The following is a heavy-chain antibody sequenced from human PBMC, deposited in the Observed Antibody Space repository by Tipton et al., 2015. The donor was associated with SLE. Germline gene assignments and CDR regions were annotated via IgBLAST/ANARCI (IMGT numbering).Heavy chain of an antibody. CDR2: IRYDGTNK. V-gene: IGHV3-30*02. Sequence: QLVQSGGGLVKPGRSLRLSCAASGFTFSSYGMHWVRQAPGKGLEWVAFIRYDGTNKYYADSVKGRFTISRDNSKNTLYLQMNSLRAEDTAVYYCAKVVRFGELLFDYWGQGTLVTVSS. J-gene: IGHJ4*02. CDR1: GFTFSSYG. CDR3: AKVVRFGELLFDY. D-gene: IGHD3-10*01.